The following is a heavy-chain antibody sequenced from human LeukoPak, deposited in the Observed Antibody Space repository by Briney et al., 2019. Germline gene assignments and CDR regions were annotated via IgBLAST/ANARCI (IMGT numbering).Heavy chain of an antibody. J-gene: IGHJ4*02. CDR1: GFTFSRTG. V-gene: IGHV3-33*01. Sequence: QSGGSLRLSCGASGFTFSRTGTHWVRQAPGKGLGWVAVDGSNIYYADSVKGRFTISRDNSKNTLFLQMDSLRAEDTAVYYCVRDLNWYFDSWGQGTLVTVSS. D-gene: IGHD3/OR15-3a*01. CDR2: DGSNI. CDR3: VRDLNWYFDS.